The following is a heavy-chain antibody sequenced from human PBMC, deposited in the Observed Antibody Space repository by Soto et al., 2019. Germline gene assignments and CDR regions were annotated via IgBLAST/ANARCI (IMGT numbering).Heavy chain of an antibody. V-gene: IGHV3-23*01. D-gene: IGHD2-8*01. J-gene: IGHJ4*02. CDR1: GFTFSNYA. Sequence: TGGSLRLSCAASGFTFSNYAMSWVRQAPGKGLEWVSGISGSGDSTNYADSVKGRFAISRDNSMNTLYLQVSSLRVEDTAAYFCARPRSPYCTNGVCYNRGDPFDFWGQGTVVTVSS. CDR2: ISGSGDST. CDR3: ARPRSPYCTNGVCYNRGDPFDF.